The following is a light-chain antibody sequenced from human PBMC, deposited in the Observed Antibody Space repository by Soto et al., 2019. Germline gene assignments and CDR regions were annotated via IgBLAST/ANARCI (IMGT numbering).Light chain of an antibody. J-gene: IGKJ1*01. CDR3: QQYGSSPWP. CDR2: GAS. Sequence: EIGLTQSPGTLSLSPGERATLSCRASQSVSSSYLAWYQQKPGQAPRLLIYGASSRATGIPDRFSGSGSGTDFTLTISRLEPEDFAVYYCQQYGSSPWPFGQGTKVDI. V-gene: IGKV3-20*01. CDR1: QSVSSSY.